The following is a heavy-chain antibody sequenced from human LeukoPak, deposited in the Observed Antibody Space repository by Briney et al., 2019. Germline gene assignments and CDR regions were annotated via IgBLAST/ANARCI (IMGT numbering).Heavy chain of an antibody. J-gene: IGHJ6*03. D-gene: IGHD3-16*01. Sequence: GGSLRLSCAASGFTFSSYAMSWARQAPGKGLEWVSAISGSGGSTYYADSVKGRFTISRDNSKNTLYLQMNSLRAEDTAVYYCAKGGDPYYYYYYMDVWGKGTTVTVSS. CDR3: AKGGDPYYYYYYMDV. CDR2: ISGSGGST. V-gene: IGHV3-23*01. CDR1: GFTFSSYA.